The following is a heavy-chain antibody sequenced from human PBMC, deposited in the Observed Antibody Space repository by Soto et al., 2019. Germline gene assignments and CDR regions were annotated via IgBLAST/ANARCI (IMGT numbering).Heavy chain of an antibody. Sequence: QLQLQESGPGLVKPSETLSLTCSVSGRSISEINSYWGWIRQTPGEGLEWIGTIHHTGSTYYNPSLHSRVIISLDTSKNQFSLKLSSVTAADTALYYCARPEGGYGSGYSWFDPWGQGTRVTVSS. V-gene: IGHV4-39*01. CDR1: GRSISEINSY. D-gene: IGHD5-12*01. CDR3: ARPEGGYGSGYSWFDP. CDR2: IHHTGST. J-gene: IGHJ5*02.